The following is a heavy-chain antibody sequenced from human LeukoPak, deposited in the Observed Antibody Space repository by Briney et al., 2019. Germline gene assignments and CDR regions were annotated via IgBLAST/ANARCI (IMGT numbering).Heavy chain of an antibody. CDR1: GGSISSYY. V-gene: IGHV4-59*01. J-gene: IGHJ4*02. CDR2: IYYSGST. Sequence: YPSETLSLTCTVSGGSISSYYWSWIRQPPGKGLECIGYIYYSGSTNYNPSLKSRVTISVDTSKNQFSLKLSSVTAADTAVYYCARRTYFYDSSGYYFDYWGQGTLVTVSS. D-gene: IGHD3-22*01. CDR3: ARRTYFYDSSGYYFDY.